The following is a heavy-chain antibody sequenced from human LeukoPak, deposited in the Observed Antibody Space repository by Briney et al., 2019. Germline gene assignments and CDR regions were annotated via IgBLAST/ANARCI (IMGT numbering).Heavy chain of an antibody. CDR3: ASVPEMAIDY. J-gene: IGHJ4*02. CDR1: GGSISSYY. CDR2: IYYSGST. D-gene: IGHD5-24*01. V-gene: IGHV4-59*12. Sequence: SETLSLTCTVSGGSISSYYWSWIRQPPGKGLEWIGYIYYSGSTNYNPPLKSRVTISVDTSKNQFSLKLSSVTAADTAVYYCASVPEMAIDYWGQGTLVTVSS.